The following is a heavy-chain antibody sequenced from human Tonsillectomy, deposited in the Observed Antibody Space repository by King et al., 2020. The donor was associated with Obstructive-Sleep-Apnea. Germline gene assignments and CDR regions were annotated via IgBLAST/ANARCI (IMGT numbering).Heavy chain of an antibody. D-gene: IGHD3-10*01. V-gene: IGHV4-61*01. Sequence: QLQESGPGLVKPSETLSLTCTVSGGSVSSGSYYWSWIRQPPGKGLEWIGYIYYSGSTNYNPSLKSRVTISVDTSKNQFSLKLSSVTAAETAVYYCAWGVRGVITNYYYYGMDVWGQGTTVTVSS. J-gene: IGHJ6*02. CDR3: AWGVRGVITNYYYYGMDV. CDR2: IYYSGST. CDR1: GGSVSSGSYY.